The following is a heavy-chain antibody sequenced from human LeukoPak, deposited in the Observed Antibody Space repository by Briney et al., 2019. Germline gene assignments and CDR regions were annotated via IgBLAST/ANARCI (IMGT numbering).Heavy chain of an antibody. CDR3: AREVTTGTTGY. J-gene: IGHJ4*02. V-gene: IGHV1-2*02. CDR2: INPNSGGT. D-gene: IGHD1-1*01. CDR1: GYTFNGYY. Sequence: ASVKASCKASGYTFNGYYIHWVRQAPGQGPEWMGWINPNSGGTNYAQKFQGRVTMTRDTSISTAYMELSRLTSDDTAVYYCAREVTTGTTGYWGQGTLVTVSS.